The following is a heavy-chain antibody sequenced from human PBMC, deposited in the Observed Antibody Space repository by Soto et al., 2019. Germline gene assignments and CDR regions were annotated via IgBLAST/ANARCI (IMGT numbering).Heavy chain of an antibody. D-gene: IGHD3-3*01. CDR3: ARGVGIPNYNDFSSGYYPEAYYYYGMDV. Sequence: PSETLPLTCAVYGGSFSGYYWSWIRQPPGKGLEWIGEINHSGSTNYNPSLKSRVTISVDTSKNQFSLKLSSVTAADTAVYYCARGVGIPNYNDFSSGYYPEAYYYYGMDVWGQGTTVTVSS. CDR2: INHSGST. J-gene: IGHJ6*02. CDR1: GGSFSGYY. V-gene: IGHV4-34*01.